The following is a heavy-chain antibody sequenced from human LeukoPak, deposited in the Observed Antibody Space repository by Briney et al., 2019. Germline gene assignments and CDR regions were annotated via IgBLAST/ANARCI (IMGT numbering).Heavy chain of an antibody. Sequence: PGGSLRLSCAASGFTVSSNYMSWVRQAPGKGLEWVSVIYSGGSTYYADSVKGRFTTSRDNARNLLYLQMSSLRVEDTAVYYCARAAGIAAPGTRFDYFDSWGQGTLVTVSS. V-gene: IGHV3-53*01. CDR1: GFTVSSNY. D-gene: IGHD6-13*01. CDR3: ARAAGIAAPGTRFDYFDS. J-gene: IGHJ4*02. CDR2: IYSGGST.